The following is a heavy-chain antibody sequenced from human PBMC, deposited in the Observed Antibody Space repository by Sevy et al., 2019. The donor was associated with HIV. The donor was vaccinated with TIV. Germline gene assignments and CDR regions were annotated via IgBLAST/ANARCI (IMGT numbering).Heavy chain of an antibody. CDR1: GFTFSSYE. CDR2: ISNSGSDI. D-gene: IGHD4-17*01. V-gene: IGHV3-48*03. CDR3: ARDLPPSATTVAHFDY. Sequence: GGSLRLSCVASGFTFSSYEMNWVRQAPGKGLEWASYISNSGSDIHYSDSLRGRFTISRDNAKNSLFLQMNSLRAEDTAVYYCARDLPPSATTVAHFDYWGQGTLVTVSS. J-gene: IGHJ4*02.